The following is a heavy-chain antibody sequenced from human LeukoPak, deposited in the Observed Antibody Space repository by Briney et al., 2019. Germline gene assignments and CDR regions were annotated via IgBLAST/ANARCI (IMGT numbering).Heavy chain of an antibody. CDR2: INFDTGRI. CDR1: GFTFSSYA. J-gene: IGHJ4*02. Sequence: GGSLRLSCAASGFTFSSYAMSWVRQAPGKGLEWVSGINFDTGRIGYADSVKGRFTISRDKAKNSLYLQMNSLRAEDTAFYYCVKDMEPGGSGNWGQGTLVTVSS. D-gene: IGHD3-10*01. V-gene: IGHV3-9*01. CDR3: VKDMEPGGSGN.